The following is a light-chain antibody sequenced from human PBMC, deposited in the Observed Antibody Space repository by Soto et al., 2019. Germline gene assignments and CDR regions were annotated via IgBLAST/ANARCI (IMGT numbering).Light chain of an antibody. J-gene: IGLJ1*01. Sequence: QASLAQSRSLSGSPGQSVTISCTGTSSDVGGYSYLSWYQQHPGKGPKLMIYDVSKRPSGVPDRFSGSKPGNTASLTISGLQAEDEADYYCCSYAGSNTFYVFGTGTKVTVL. CDR1: SSDVGGYSY. V-gene: IGLV2-11*01. CDR3: CSYAGSNTFYV. CDR2: DVS.